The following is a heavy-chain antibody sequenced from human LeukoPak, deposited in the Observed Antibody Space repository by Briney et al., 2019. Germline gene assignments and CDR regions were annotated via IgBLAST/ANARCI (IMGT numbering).Heavy chain of an antibody. Sequence: RTGESLKISCKGSGYSFTSYWISWVRQMPGKGLEWMGRFDPSDSYTNYSPSFQGHVTISADKSISTAYLQWSSLKASDTAMYYCARTCSSTSCYHDAFDIWGQGTMVTVSS. CDR2: FDPSDSYT. CDR1: GYSFTSYW. J-gene: IGHJ3*02. CDR3: ARTCSSTSCYHDAFDI. D-gene: IGHD2-2*01. V-gene: IGHV5-10-1*01.